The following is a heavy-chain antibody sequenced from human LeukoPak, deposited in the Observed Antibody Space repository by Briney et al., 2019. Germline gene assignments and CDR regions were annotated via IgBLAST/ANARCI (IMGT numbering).Heavy chain of an antibody. D-gene: IGHD3-16*02. Sequence: SETLSLTCTVSGGSISSGSYYWSWIRQPPGKGLEWIGEINRSGSTNYNPSLKSRVTISVDTSKNQFSLKLSSVTAADTAVYYCARRSYRYTNWFDPWGQGTLVTVSS. J-gene: IGHJ5*02. V-gene: IGHV4-39*07. CDR2: INRSGST. CDR1: GGSISSGSYY. CDR3: ARRSYRYTNWFDP.